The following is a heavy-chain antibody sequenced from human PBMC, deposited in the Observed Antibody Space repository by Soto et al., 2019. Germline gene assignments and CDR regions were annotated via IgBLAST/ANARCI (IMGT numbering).Heavy chain of an antibody. CDR1: GFIFNNYW. V-gene: IGHV3-74*01. J-gene: IGHJ5*02. D-gene: IGHD3-9*01. CDR3: ARGKYYDVSTGYSTFDP. Sequence: EVQLVESGGGLVQPGGSMRLSCAASGFIFNNYWMHWVRQVPGKGLVWVSRVNSDGSTTNYADSVKGRFTISRDNAKNTLFLQMNSLRVEDTAVYYCARGKYYDVSTGYSTFDPWGKGVPVTVAS. CDR2: VNSDGSTT.